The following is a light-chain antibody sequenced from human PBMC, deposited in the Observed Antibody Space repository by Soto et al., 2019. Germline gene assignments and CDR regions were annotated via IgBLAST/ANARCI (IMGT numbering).Light chain of an antibody. V-gene: IGLV2-23*02. J-gene: IGLJ2*01. CDR1: SSDVGSYNL. CDR3: CSYAGSSTFYVV. CDR2: EVS. Sequence: QSALTQPASVSGSPGQSTTISCTGTSSDVGSYNLVSWYQQHPGKAPKLMIYEVSKRPSGVSNRFSGSKSGNTASLTISGLQAEDEADYYCCSYAGSSTFYVVFGGGTKLTVL.